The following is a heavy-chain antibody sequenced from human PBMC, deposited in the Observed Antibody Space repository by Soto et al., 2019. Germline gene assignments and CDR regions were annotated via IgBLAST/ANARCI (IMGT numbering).Heavy chain of an antibody. CDR2: ISHRGST. CDR3: ARGGLLPDY. J-gene: IGHJ4*02. D-gene: IGHD6-19*01. V-gene: IGHV4-30-2*01. CDR1: GGSISSGGHS. Sequence: QLQLQESGSGLVKPSQTLSLTCAVSGGSISSGGHSWSWIRQPPGKGLECIGYISHRGSTYYNPSLKSRVTISVDRSKNQFSLKLSSVTAADTAVYYCARGGLLPDYWGQGTLVTVSS.